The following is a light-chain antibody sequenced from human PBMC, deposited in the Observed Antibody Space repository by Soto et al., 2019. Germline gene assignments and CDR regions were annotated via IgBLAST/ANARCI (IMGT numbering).Light chain of an antibody. CDR2: GAS. CDR3: QQYNNWWT. V-gene: IGKV3-15*01. Sequence: EIVMTQSPATLSVSPGERATLSCRASQSVSSNLAWYQQKPGQAPRLLIYGASTRVTVVPARFSGSGSGTEFTLTIRSLQSEDFAVYYCQQYNNWWTFGQGTKVDIK. J-gene: IGKJ1*01. CDR1: QSVSSN.